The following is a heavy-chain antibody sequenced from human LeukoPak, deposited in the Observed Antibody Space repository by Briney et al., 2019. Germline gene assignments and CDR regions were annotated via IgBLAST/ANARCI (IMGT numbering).Heavy chain of an antibody. J-gene: IGHJ5*02. CDR3: ARRIIARGLGQENWFDP. D-gene: IGHD3-16*01. Sequence: SETLSLTCTVSGGSMSTFYWNWIRQPPGKGLEWIGYILYSGTTNYNPSLNSRVTMSLDTSKNQFSLELSSVTAADTAVYYCARRIIARGLGQENWFDPWGQGILVTVSS. CDR2: ILYSGTT. CDR1: GGSMSTFY. V-gene: IGHV4-59*01.